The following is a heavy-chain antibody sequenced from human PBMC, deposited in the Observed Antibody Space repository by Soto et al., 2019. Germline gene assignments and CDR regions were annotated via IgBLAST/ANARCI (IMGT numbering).Heavy chain of an antibody. V-gene: IGHV1-69*13. CDR1: GYTFTSYD. J-gene: IGHJ4*02. Sequence: SVKVSCKASGYTFTSYDISWVRQAPGQGLEWMGGIIPIFGTANYAQKFQGRVTITADESTSTAYMELSSLRSEDTAVYYCARDEVVVVVAATPRFDYWGQGTLVTVSS. CDR3: ARDEVVVVVAATPRFDY. D-gene: IGHD2-15*01. CDR2: IIPIFGTA.